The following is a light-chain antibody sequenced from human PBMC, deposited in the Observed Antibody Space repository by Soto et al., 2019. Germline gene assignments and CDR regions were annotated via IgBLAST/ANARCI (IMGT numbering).Light chain of an antibody. V-gene: IGKV3-15*01. J-gene: IGKJ2*01. CDR2: GAS. CDR1: QSVGRN. CDR3: QQYNKWPYT. Sequence: DIVMTQSPATMSVSPGETAALSCRAGQSVGRNFAWYQQKPGQAPRLLIYGASTRATDIPARFRGSGSGTEFTLTISSLQSEDFAIYYFQQYNKWPYTFGQGTKLEIK.